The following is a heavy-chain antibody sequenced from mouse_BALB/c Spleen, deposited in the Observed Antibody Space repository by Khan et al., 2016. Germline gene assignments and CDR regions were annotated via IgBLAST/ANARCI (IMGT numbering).Heavy chain of an antibody. CDR1: GYTFTNYG. CDR2: INTYTGEP. Sequence: QIQLVQSGPELKKPGETVKISCKASGYTFTNYGENWVKQTPGKGLKWMGWINTYTGEPTYGDDFKGRFAFSLETSASTAYLQINNHKNEDTATYFCARIQALPGPCGYWGQGTLVTVSA. J-gene: IGHJ3*02. V-gene: IGHV9-3-1*01. CDR3: ARIQALPGPCGY.